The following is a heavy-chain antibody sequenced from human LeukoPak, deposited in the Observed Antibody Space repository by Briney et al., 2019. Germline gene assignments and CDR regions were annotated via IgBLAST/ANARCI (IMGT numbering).Heavy chain of an antibody. Sequence: PGGSLKLSCTTSGFVFTTFGMHWVRQAPGRGLGAVAFSPKDDYDHKYADSVKGRFTISRDKSKNILFLEMNSLTPDDTAIYYCARSYVLNLLDYWGQGTLVSVSS. J-gene: IGHJ4*02. D-gene: IGHD1-14*01. CDR2: SPKDDYDH. V-gene: IGHV3-30*02. CDR3: ARSYVLNLLDY. CDR1: GFVFTTFG.